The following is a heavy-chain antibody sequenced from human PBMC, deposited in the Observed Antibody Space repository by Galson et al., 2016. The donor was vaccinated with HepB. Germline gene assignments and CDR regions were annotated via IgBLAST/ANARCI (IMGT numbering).Heavy chain of an antibody. D-gene: IGHD3-9*01. CDR1: GSSITTSSGDYH. V-gene: IGHV4-39*01. CDR2: IHYTGRT. J-gene: IGHJ4*02. Sequence: SETLSLTCTVSGSSITTSSGDYHWGWIRQPPGKGLEWVGNIHYTGRTFYSPSLRSRVTISRDTAKSQFSLRLASVTAADTAVYYCARHTGYFPFDYWSEGTLVAVSS. CDR3: ARHTGYFPFDY.